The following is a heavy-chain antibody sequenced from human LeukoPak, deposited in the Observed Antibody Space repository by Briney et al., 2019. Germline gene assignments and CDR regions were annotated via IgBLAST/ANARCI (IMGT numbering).Heavy chain of an antibody. CDR2: IRYDGSNK. Sequence: GGSLRLSCAASGFTFSSYGMHWVRQAPGKGLEWVAFIRYDGSNKYYADSVKGRFTISRDNSKNTLYLQMNSLRAEDTAVYYCAKGGTSTWELANFDYWGQGTLVTASS. CDR3: AKGGTSTWELANFDY. J-gene: IGHJ4*02. D-gene: IGHD1-26*01. V-gene: IGHV3-30*02. CDR1: GFTFSSYG.